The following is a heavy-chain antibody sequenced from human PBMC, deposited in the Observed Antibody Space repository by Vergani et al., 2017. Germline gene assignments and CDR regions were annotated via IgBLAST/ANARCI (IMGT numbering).Heavy chain of an antibody. Sequence: EVQLLESGGGLVQPGGSLRLSCAASGFTFSSYSMNWVRQAPGKGLEWVSYISSSSSTIYYADSVKGRFTISRDNAKNSLYLQMNSLRAEDTAVYYCARGGAAAPIDYWGQGTLVTVSS. J-gene: IGHJ4*02. CDR3: ARGGAAAPIDY. CDR2: ISSSSSTI. V-gene: IGHV3-48*01. D-gene: IGHD6-13*01. CDR1: GFTFSSYS.